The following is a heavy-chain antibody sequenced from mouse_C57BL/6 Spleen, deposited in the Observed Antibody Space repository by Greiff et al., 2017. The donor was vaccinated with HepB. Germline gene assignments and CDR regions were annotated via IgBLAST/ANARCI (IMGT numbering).Heavy chain of an antibody. V-gene: IGHV1-15*01. Sequence: QVQLKQSGAELVWPGASVTLSCKASGYTFTDYEMHWVKQTPVHGLEWIGAIDPETGGTAYNQKFKGKAILTADKSSSTAYMELRSLTSEDSAVYYCTRMITTVVDYYAMDYWGQGTSVTVSS. CDR1: GYTFTDYE. J-gene: IGHJ4*01. D-gene: IGHD1-1*01. CDR2: IDPETGGT. CDR3: TRMITTVVDYYAMDY.